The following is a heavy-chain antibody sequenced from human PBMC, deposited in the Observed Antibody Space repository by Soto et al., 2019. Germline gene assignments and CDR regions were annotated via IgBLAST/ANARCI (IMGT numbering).Heavy chain of an antibody. CDR2: IIPNLGIA. CDR1: GGTFSSYT. CDR3: AISSSWYHLDY. D-gene: IGHD6-13*01. V-gene: IGHV1-69*02. Sequence: QVQLVQSGAEVKKPGSSVKVSCKASGGTFSSYTISWVRQAPGQGLEWMGRIIPNLGIANYAQKFQGRVTITADKSTSTTHMKLSSLRSEEPAVYYCAISSSWYHLDYWGQGTLVTVSS. J-gene: IGHJ4*02.